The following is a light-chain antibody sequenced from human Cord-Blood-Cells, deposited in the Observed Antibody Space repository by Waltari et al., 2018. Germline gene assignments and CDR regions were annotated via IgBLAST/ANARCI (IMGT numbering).Light chain of an antibody. J-gene: IGLJ2*01. Sequence: QSALTQPRSVSGSPGQSVTISCTGTSSDVGGYNYVSWYQQHPGKAPKLMIYDVSKRPSGVPVRFTGSKPGTTPSLTIFGFPADDQADDYCCSDAGCYTMVFGGGTNLTVL. V-gene: IGLV2-11*01. CDR1: SSDVGGYNY. CDR3: CSDAGCYTMV. CDR2: DVS.